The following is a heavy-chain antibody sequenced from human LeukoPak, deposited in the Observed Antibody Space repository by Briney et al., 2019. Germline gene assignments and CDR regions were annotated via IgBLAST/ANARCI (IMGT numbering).Heavy chain of an antibody. D-gene: IGHD3-22*01. J-gene: IGHJ1*01. CDR3: ARGLNYYDSSGYPAAEYFQH. CDR2: IWYDGSNK. CDR1: GFTFSSYG. V-gene: IGHV3-33*01. Sequence: GGSLRLSCAASGFTFSSYGMHWVPQAPGKGLEWVAVIWYDGSNKYYADSVKGRFTISRDNSKNTLYLQMNSLRAEDTAVYYCARGLNYYDSSGYPAAEYFQHWGQGTLVTVSS.